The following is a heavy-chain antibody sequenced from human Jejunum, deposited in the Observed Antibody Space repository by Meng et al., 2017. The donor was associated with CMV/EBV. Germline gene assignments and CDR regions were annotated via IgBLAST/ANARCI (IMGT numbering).Heavy chain of an antibody. Sequence: SGGSLTTPNYSWFWIRLPPGKGLEWIGLVEDGGTTRYKPSLVSRVSISVDTSKNQFSLTLNSVTAADTAIYYCARGGWGNWNFEHWGQGKPVTVSS. D-gene: IGHD3-16*01. CDR2: VEDGGTT. CDR3: ARGGWGNWNFEH. J-gene: IGHJ4*02. V-gene: IGHV4-61*01. CDR1: GGSLTTPNYS.